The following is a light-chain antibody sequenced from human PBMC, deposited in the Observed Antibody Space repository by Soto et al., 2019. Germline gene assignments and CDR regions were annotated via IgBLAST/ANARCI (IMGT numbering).Light chain of an antibody. Sequence: DIQMPQSPSSVSASVGDRVTITCRASPDISGWLAWFQQKPGKAPNLLIYAASILQSGVPSRFSGSGSGTDFTLTITYLQPEDFATYYCQQANSFPWTFGQGTKVEL. CDR2: AAS. J-gene: IGKJ1*01. CDR1: PDISGW. V-gene: IGKV1D-12*01. CDR3: QQANSFPWT.